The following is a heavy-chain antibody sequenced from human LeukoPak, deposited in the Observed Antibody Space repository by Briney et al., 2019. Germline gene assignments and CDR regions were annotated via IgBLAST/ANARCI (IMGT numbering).Heavy chain of an antibody. Sequence: PGESLRISCQGFGYTFTTAWIGWVRPLPGKGVEWMPVIYAGNSDTKYSPSFQGQVSFSTDRSISTAYLQWSSLQASDTAIYYCAILNHPDGRVYWGQGSLVTVSS. V-gene: IGHV5-51*01. D-gene: IGHD5-24*01. CDR1: GYTFTTAW. CDR2: IYAGNSDT. J-gene: IGHJ4*02. CDR3: AILNHPDGRVY.